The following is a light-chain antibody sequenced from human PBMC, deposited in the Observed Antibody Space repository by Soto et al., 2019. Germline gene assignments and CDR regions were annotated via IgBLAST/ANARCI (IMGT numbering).Light chain of an antibody. V-gene: IGKV1-39*01. J-gene: IGKJ1*01. CDR2: AAD. CDR3: HQTYSGRS. Sequence: DVQMTQSPSSLSASVGDTVTITCRASQSITNYLTWFQQKPGKAPSLLIFAADNLQDGVPSRFSGSGSGRDFSLTISSLQPEDFATYYCHQTYSGRSFGPGTKVDIK. CDR1: QSITNY.